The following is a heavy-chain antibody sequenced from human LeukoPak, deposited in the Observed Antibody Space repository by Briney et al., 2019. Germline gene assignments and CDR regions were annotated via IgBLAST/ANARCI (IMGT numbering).Heavy chain of an antibody. J-gene: IGHJ4*02. V-gene: IGHV3-30-3*01. Sequence: GGSLILSCAASGFTFSSYAMHWVRQAPGKGLEWVAVISYDGSNKYYADSVKGRFTISRDNSKNTLYLQMNSQRAEDTAVYYCARAASSSGWYPFDYWGQGTLVTVSS. CDR1: GFTFSSYA. CDR3: ARAASSSGWYPFDY. CDR2: ISYDGSNK. D-gene: IGHD6-19*01.